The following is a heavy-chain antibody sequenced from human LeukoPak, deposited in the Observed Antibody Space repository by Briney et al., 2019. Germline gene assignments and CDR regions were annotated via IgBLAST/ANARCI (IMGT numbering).Heavy chain of an antibody. J-gene: IGHJ4*02. CDR2: ISGYNGNA. V-gene: IGHV1-18*01. Sequence: AASVKVSCKASGYTFTSYGITWVRQAPGQGLEWMGWISGYNGNANYAQNLQGRVTMTTDTSTSTAYMELRSLRSDDTAVYYCARAYCGGDCYSFGALKYYFDYWGQGTLVTVSS. D-gene: IGHD2-21*02. CDR1: GYTFTSYG. CDR3: ARAYCGGDCYSFGALKYYFDY.